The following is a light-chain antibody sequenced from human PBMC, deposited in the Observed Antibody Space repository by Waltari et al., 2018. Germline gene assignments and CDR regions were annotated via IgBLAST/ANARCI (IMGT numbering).Light chain of an antibody. CDR3: CSYAGGDTLI. V-gene: IGLV2-23*02. CDR2: EVT. CDR1: SSDVGGYSL. J-gene: IGLJ2*01. Sequence: QSALTQPASVSGSPGPSITIPCTRTSSDVGGYSLVSWSQQHPGKAPTVITYEVTKRPSGVSNRFSGSKSGNTASLTISGLQAEDEADYYCCSYAGGDTLIFGGGTKLTVL.